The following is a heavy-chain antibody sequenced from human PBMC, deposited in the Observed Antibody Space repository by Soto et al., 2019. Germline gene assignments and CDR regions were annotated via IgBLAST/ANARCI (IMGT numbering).Heavy chain of an antibody. Sequence: ASVKVSCKASGYTFTGYYMHWVRQAPGQGLEWMGWINPNSGGTNYAQKFQGWVTMTRDTSISTAYMELSRLRSDDTAVYYCARDWTSTYYDILTGYYFVYWGQGTLVTVSS. CDR3: ARDWTSTYYDILTGYYFVY. CDR1: GYTFTGYY. V-gene: IGHV1-2*04. D-gene: IGHD3-9*01. CDR2: INPNSGGT. J-gene: IGHJ4*02.